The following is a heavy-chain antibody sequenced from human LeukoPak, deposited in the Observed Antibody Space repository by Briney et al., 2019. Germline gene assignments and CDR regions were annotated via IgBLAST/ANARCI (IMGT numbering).Heavy chain of an antibody. Sequence: PGRSLRLSCAASAFTVSSYGMHWVRQAPGKGLEWAAVISYDGSNKYYADSVKGRFTISRDNSKNTLYLQMNSLRAEDTAVYYCAKDRALTVTTFYYYYGMDVWGKGTTVTVSS. CDR3: AKDRALTVTTFYYYYGMDV. CDR1: AFTVSSYG. CDR2: ISYDGSNK. J-gene: IGHJ6*04. V-gene: IGHV3-30*18. D-gene: IGHD4-17*01.